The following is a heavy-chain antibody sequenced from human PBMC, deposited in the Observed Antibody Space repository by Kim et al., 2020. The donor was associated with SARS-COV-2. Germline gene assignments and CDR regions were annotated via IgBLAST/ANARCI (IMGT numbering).Heavy chain of an antibody. CDR2: ISAYNGNT. J-gene: IGHJ6*03. D-gene: IGHD2-2*01. Sequence: ASVKVSCKASGYTFTSYGISWVRQAPGQGLEWMGWISAYNGNTNYAQKLQGRVTMTTDTSTSTAYMKLRSLRSDDTAVYYCARDPNIVVVPAALKESYGLSLYYYYYYMDVWGKGTTVTVSS. V-gene: IGHV1-18*01. CDR3: ARDPNIVVVPAALKESYGLSLYYYYYYMDV. CDR1: GYTFTSYG.